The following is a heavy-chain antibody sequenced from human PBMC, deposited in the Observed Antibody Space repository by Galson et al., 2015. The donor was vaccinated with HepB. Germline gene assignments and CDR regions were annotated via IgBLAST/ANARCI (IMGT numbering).Heavy chain of an antibody. CDR2: VNPNSGAT. J-gene: IGHJ6*02. CDR1: GYTFTNFY. CDR3: AKDLYDILTGSRLRGYDHFGMDV. Sequence: SVKVSCKASGYTFTNFYIHWVRQVPGQGPECMGGVNPNSGATTYTPKVKDRLTMTRDKSLKTVYMELDRLTSDDTAIYYCAKDLYDILTGSRLRGYDHFGMDVWGQGTAVTVSS. D-gene: IGHD3-9*01. V-gene: IGHV1-2*02.